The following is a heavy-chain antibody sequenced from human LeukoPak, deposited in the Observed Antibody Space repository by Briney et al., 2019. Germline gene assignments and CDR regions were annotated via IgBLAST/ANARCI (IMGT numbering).Heavy chain of an antibody. CDR3: ARSTVTTALRAFDI. Sequence: EVSCKASGYTFTSYWIGWVRQMPGKGLEWMGIIYPGDSDTRYSPSFQGQVIISADKSISTAYLQWSSLKASDTAMYYCARSTVTTALRAFDIWGQGTMVTVSS. CDR2: IYPGDSDT. J-gene: IGHJ3*02. V-gene: IGHV5-51*01. D-gene: IGHD4-17*01. CDR1: GYTFTSYW.